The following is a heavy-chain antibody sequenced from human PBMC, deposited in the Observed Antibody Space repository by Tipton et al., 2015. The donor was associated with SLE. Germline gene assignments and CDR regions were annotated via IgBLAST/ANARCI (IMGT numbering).Heavy chain of an antibody. CDR1: GGSIGPYY. CDR3: ARHFSGSYSFDY. Sequence: TLSLTCTVSGGSIGPYYWHWIRQSPGKALEWIGYIYFDGNSNGRGNYNPSLKSRVTISVDMSKNQVSLKLSSVTAADTALYYCARHFSGSYSFDYWGQGKLVTVSS. J-gene: IGHJ4*02. CDR2: IYFDGNS. D-gene: IGHD1-26*01. V-gene: IGHV4-59*08.